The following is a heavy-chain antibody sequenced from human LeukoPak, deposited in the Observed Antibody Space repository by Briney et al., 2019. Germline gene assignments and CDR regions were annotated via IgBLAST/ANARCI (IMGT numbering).Heavy chain of an antibody. CDR3: AVGRGTNGYHGY. CDR2: ISGSGDVE. Sequence: GGSLRLSCATSGFTFSTSGMSWVRQASGKGLDWVSVISGSGDVEYYADSVKGRFIISRDNSKNTLYLQMNSLGAEDTAVYYCAVGRGTNGYHGYWGQGTLVTVSS. CDR1: GFTFSTSG. J-gene: IGHJ4*02. V-gene: IGHV3-23*01. D-gene: IGHD5-18*01.